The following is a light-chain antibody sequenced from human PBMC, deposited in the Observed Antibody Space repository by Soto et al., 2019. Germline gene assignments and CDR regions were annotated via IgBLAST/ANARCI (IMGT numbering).Light chain of an antibody. J-gene: IGKJ2*01. V-gene: IGKV3-15*01. CDR1: QTVRDN. Sequence: EIVMTHSPATLSVSPGDRATLSCRASQTVRDNLAWYQQKAGQAPRLLIYGASTRATGIPARFSGNGSGTEFTLTIDSLQSEDFALSFCQQSNNWPYTFGQGTKLEIK. CDR3: QQSNNWPYT. CDR2: GAS.